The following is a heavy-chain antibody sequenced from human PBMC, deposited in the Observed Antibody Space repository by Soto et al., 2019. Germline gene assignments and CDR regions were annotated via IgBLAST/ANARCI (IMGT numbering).Heavy chain of an antibody. J-gene: IGHJ4*02. Sequence: PGGSLRLCCAASEFTFSTSWMTWVRQAPGKGLEWVADISQYGSEIYYVDSVKGRFTVSRDDAKNSLYLQMNSLRAEDTAIYYCARDPSFGALDYWGQRTLVTVSS. CDR3: ARDPSFGALDY. V-gene: IGHV3-7*01. CDR1: EFTFSTSW. CDR2: ISQYGSEI. D-gene: IGHD3-10*01.